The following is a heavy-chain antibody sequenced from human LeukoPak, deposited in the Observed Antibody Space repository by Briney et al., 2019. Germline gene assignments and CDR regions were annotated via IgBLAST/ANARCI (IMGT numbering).Heavy chain of an antibody. CDR3: ARDGNYGGDFDY. D-gene: IGHD4-23*01. J-gene: IGHJ4*02. CDR2: IYYSGST. Sequence: SETLSLTCTVSGGSISSYYWSWIRQPPGKGLEWIGYIYYSGSTNCNPSLKSRVTISVDTSKNQCSLKLSSVTAADTAVYYCARDGNYGGDFDYWGQGTLVTVSS. CDR1: GGSISSYY. V-gene: IGHV4-59*01.